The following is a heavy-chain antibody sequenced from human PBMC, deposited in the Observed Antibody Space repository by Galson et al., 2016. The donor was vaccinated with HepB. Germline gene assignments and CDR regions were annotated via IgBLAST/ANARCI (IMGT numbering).Heavy chain of an antibody. J-gene: IGHJ4*02. Sequence: SLRLSCAASGFTFSSYAMYWVRQAPGKGLEYVSAISSNGGSTYYADSVKGRFTISRDNSKNTLYLQISSLRAEDTAVYYCVKRGQERSFDYWGQGTLVTVSS. CDR1: GFTFSSYA. CDR3: VKRGQERSFDY. V-gene: IGHV3-64D*08. CDR2: ISSNGGST. D-gene: IGHD1-26*01.